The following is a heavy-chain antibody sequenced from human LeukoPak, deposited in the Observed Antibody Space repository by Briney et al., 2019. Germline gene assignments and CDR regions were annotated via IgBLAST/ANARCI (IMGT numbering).Heavy chain of an antibody. CDR1: GYSFTSYW. J-gene: IGHJ4*02. CDR3: AYSGSYYNPPFQY. V-gene: IGHV5-51*01. CDR2: IYPGDSDT. D-gene: IGHD3-10*01. Sequence: GESLKISCKGSGYSFTSYWIGWVRQMPGKGLEWMGIIYPGDSDTRYSPSFQGQVTMSVDKSISTAYLQWSSLKASDTAMYYCAYSGSYYNPPFQYWGQGTLVTVSS.